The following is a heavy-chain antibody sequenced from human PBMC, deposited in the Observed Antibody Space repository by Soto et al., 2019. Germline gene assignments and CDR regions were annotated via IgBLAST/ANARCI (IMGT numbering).Heavy chain of an antibody. CDR3: ARVGRWVPYYYDSSPYNFETWFDP. D-gene: IGHD3-22*01. CDR1: CYSIRSGYY. V-gene: IGHV4-38-2*01. Sequence: SETLSLTCAVSCYSIRSGYYWGWLREPPGKALELLGSIGPDRSAYYTRSLSSRVILAIDMTNRHVSLVLNSVTDADTAVYYCARVGRWVPYYYDSSPYNFETWFDPWGQGTLVTVSS. CDR2: IGPDRSA. J-gene: IGHJ5*02.